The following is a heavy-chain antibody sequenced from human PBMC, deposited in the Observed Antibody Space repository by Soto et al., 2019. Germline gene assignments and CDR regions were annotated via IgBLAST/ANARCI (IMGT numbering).Heavy chain of an antibody. Sequence: GGSLRLSCAASGFTFSSYAMSWVRQAPGKGLEWVSAISGSGTSTYYADSVKGRFTISRDNSKNTLYLQMNSLRAEDTAVYYCAQDRVGDTKDYYYYAMDVWGQGTTVTVSS. V-gene: IGHV3-23*01. D-gene: IGHD2-15*01. J-gene: IGHJ6*02. CDR2: ISGSGTST. CDR3: AQDRVGDTKDYYYYAMDV. CDR1: GFTFSSYA.